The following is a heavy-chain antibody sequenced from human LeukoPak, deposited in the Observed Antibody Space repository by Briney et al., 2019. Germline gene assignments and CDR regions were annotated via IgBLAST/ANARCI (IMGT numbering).Heavy chain of an antibody. D-gene: IGHD6-19*01. Sequence: ASVKVSCKASGYTFTGYYMHWMRQAPGQGLEWMGWINPNSGGTNYAQKFQGRVTMTRDTSISTAYMELSRLRSDDTAVYYCARAYSSGWYNNNWFDPWGQGTLVTVSS. CDR3: ARAYSSGWYNNNWFDP. CDR2: INPNSGGT. CDR1: GYTFTGYY. V-gene: IGHV1-2*02. J-gene: IGHJ5*02.